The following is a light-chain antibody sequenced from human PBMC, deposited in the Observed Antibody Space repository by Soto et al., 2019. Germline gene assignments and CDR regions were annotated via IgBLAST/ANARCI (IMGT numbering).Light chain of an antibody. CDR2: LNSDGSH. J-gene: IGLJ2*01. Sequence: QPVLTQSPSASASLGASVKLTCTLTSGHSSYAIAWHQQQPEKGPRYLMKLNSDGSHSKGDGIPDRFSGSSSGAERYLSISSLQYEDGADYYCQTWGTGIQVFGGGTKLTVL. CDR3: QTWGTGIQV. V-gene: IGLV4-69*01. CDR1: SGHSSYA.